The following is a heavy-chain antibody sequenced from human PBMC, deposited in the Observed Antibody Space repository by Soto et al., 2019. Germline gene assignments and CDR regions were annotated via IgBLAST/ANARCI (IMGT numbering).Heavy chain of an antibody. Sequence: SGGSLRLSCAASGFTFSSYAMHWVRQAPGKGLEWVAVISYDGSNKYYADSVKGRFTISRDNSKNTLYLQMNSLRAEDTAVYYCARDLISPTYYDFWSGYYTGSFYYGMDVWGQGTTVTVSS. D-gene: IGHD3-3*01. J-gene: IGHJ6*02. V-gene: IGHV3-30-3*01. CDR3: ARDLISPTYYDFWSGYYTGSFYYGMDV. CDR1: GFTFSSYA. CDR2: ISYDGSNK.